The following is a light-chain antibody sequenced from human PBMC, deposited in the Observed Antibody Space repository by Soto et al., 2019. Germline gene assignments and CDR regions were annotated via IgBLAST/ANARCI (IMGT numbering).Light chain of an antibody. Sequence: EIQMTQSPSSLSASVGDRVSITCRASQSISTHLNWYQQKPGKAPKVLIYAASSLQSGVPSRFSGIGSGTDFTLSISSLQPEDFATYYCQQSYSYPLTFGGGTKVDIK. J-gene: IGKJ4*01. CDR1: QSISTH. CDR3: QQSYSYPLT. V-gene: IGKV1-39*01. CDR2: AAS.